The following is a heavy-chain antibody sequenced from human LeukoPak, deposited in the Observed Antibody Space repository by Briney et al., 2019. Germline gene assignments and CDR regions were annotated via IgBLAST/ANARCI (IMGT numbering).Heavy chain of an antibody. J-gene: IGHJ4*02. CDR1: GVSMRTYY. CDR3: ASQGSDSGWFYF. Sequence: ETLSLTCTVSGVSMRTYYWSWIRQPPGKGLEWIGYVSYSGSTNYNPSLKSRLTISIDTSETQFSLKMTSVTAADTAVYYCASQGSDSGWFYFWGQGTLVTVSS. CDR2: VSYSGST. V-gene: IGHV4-59*08. D-gene: IGHD6-19*01.